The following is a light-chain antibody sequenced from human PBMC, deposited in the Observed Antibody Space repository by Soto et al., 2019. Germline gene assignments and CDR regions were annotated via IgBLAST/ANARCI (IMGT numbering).Light chain of an antibody. CDR1: QDISNY. J-gene: IGKJ2*01. Sequence: DIQMTQSPSSLSASVGDRVTITCQATQDISNYLNWYQQKPGRAPKLLIYAASNLETGVPSRFSGSGSGTDFTFTISILQPEDVATYYCQQYDNLPPYTFGQGTKLEIK. V-gene: IGKV1-33*01. CDR2: AAS. CDR3: QQYDNLPPYT.